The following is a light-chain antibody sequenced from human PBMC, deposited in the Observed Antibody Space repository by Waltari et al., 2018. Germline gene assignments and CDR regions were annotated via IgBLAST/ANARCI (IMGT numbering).Light chain of an antibody. CDR1: QSVSGK. CDR2: EAS. V-gene: IGKV3-15*01. Sequence: EIVMTPSSATLSVSPGDRATLSCRASQSVSGKLAWYQQKPGQAPRLVIYEASTRATGIPARFSGSGSGTEFTLTISSLQSEDFAVYYCQQYNNWPLTFGGGTKVEIK. CDR3: QQYNNWPLT. J-gene: IGKJ4*01.